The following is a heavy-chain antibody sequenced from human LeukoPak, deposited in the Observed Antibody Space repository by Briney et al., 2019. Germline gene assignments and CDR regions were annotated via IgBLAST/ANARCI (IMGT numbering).Heavy chain of an antibody. CDR3: ARCPITIFGVVITKNWFDP. J-gene: IGHJ5*02. V-gene: IGHV1-2*06. CDR1: GYTFTGYY. D-gene: IGHD3-3*01. Sequence: ASVKVSCKASGYTFTGYYMHWVRQAPGQGLEWMGRINPNSGGTNYAQKFQGRVTMTRDTSISTAYTELSRLRSDDTAVYYCARCPITIFGVVITKNWFDPWGQGTLVTVSS. CDR2: INPNSGGT.